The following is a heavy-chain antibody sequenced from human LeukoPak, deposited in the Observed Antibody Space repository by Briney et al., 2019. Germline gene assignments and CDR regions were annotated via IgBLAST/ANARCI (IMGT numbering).Heavy chain of an antibody. CDR1: GGSISSGSYY. J-gene: IGHJ4*02. Sequence: PSETLSLTCTVSGGSISSGSYYWRWIRQPAGKGLEWIGRIYTSGSTNYNPSLKSRVTISVDTSKNQFSLKLSSVTAADTAVYYCARVEPYGGNSWGQGTLVTVSS. CDR3: ARVEPYGGNS. V-gene: IGHV4-61*02. CDR2: IYTSGST. D-gene: IGHD4-23*01.